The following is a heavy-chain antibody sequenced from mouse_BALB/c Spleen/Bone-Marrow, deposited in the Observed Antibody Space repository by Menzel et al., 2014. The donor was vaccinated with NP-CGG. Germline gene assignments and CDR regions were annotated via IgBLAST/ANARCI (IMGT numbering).Heavy chain of an antibody. Sequence: VQRVESGVELVKPGASVKLSCKASGNTFTSYDINWVRQRPEQGLEWIGWIFPGDSTTKYNEKFKGKATLSTDKSSSTVHMQLSRLTSEDSAVYFCVRSRLRDWYFDVWGAGTTVNISS. CDR1: GNTFTSYD. J-gene: IGHJ1*01. CDR2: IFPGDSTT. D-gene: IGHD1-2*01. V-gene: IGHV1S56*01. CDR3: VRSRLRDWYFDV.